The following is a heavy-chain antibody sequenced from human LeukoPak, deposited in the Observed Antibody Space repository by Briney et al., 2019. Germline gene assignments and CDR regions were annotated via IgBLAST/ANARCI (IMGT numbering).Heavy chain of an antibody. Sequence: GSVKVSSKASGYTFTGYYMHWVRQAPGQGLEWMGWINPNRGGTNYALKFHGWVTMTRDTSISTAYMELSRLRSDDTAVYYCARGYPTTSMGSFDYWGQGNLVT. V-gene: IGHV1-2*04. CDR2: INPNRGGT. J-gene: IGHJ4*02. CDR3: ARGYPTTSMGSFDY. CDR1: GYTFTGYY. D-gene: IGHD2-2*01.